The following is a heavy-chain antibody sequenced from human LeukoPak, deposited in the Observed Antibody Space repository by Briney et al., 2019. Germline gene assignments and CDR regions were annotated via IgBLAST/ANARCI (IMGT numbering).Heavy chain of an antibody. CDR1: GGSISSSSYY. V-gene: IGHV4-39*07. J-gene: IGHJ6*03. D-gene: IGHD6-13*01. CDR2: IYYSGST. Sequence: SETLSLTCTVSGGSISSSSYYWGWIRQPPGKGLEWIGSIYYSGSTYYNPSLKSRVTISVDTSKNQFSLKLSSVTAADTAVYYCARVGYSSGWYDNYYYYYMDVWGKGTTVTVSS. CDR3: ARVGYSSGWYDNYYYYYMDV.